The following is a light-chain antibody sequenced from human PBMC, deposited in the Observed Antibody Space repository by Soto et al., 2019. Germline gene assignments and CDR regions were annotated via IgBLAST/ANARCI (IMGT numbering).Light chain of an antibody. CDR1: QSLGGN. Sequence: EIVMTQSPATLAVSPGDTATLSCRASQSLGGNLAWYQQKPGQGPRLLIFRASSRATGVPARFSASGSGKEFTLTISGLQSEDFAIYYRQQYSNWPPWTFGPGTKVDIK. CDR3: QQYSNWPPWT. V-gene: IGKV3-15*01. CDR2: RAS. J-gene: IGKJ1*01.